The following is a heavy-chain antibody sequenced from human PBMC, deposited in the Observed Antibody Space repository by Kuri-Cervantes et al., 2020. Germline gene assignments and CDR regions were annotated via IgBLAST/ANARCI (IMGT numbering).Heavy chain of an antibody. CDR1: GGSISSGDYY. Sequence: SEILSLTCNVPGGSISSGDYYWSWIRQHPGNGLEWIGYIYYSGSTYYNPSLKSRVTISLDTSKNQFSLKLSSVTAADTAVYYCARDQIPSVWHYYYYHGMDVWGQGTMVTVSS. V-gene: IGHV4-31*03. D-gene: IGHD2-21*01. CDR3: ARDQIPSVWHYYYYHGMDV. J-gene: IGHJ6*02. CDR2: IYYSGST.